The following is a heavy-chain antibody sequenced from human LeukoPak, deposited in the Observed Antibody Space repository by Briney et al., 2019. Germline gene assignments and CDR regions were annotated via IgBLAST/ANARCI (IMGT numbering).Heavy chain of an antibody. CDR3: VKYTGNSILVRFDY. CDR1: GFTFSSYA. J-gene: IGHJ4*02. Sequence: GGSLRLSCAASGFTFSSYAMTWVRLAPGKGLEWVSGISGSGSGTYYADSVKGRFTISRDNSKTTLYLQMNSLRAEDMALYYCVKYTGNSILVRFDYWGQGTLVTVS. CDR2: ISGSGSGT. V-gene: IGHV3-23*01. D-gene: IGHD4-23*01.